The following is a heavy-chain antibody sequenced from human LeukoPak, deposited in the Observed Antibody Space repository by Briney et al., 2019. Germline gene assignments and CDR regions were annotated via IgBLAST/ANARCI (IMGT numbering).Heavy chain of an antibody. Sequence: GGSLRLSCAASGFTFDDYAMHWVRQAPGKGLGWASLISGDGGSTYYADSVKGRFTISRDNSKNSLYLQMNSLRTEDTALYYCAKGTASRLALDYWGQGTLVTVSS. CDR2: ISGDGGST. CDR3: AKGTASRLALDY. CDR1: GFTFDDYA. D-gene: IGHD6-19*01. V-gene: IGHV3-43*02. J-gene: IGHJ4*02.